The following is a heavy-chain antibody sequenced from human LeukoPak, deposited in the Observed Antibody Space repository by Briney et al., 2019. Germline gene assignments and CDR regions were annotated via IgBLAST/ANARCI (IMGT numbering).Heavy chain of an antibody. CDR1: GFTFSNYW. CDR3: ARDRGVVGNFDY. D-gene: IGHD3-22*01. V-gene: IGHV3-7*03. Sequence: GGSLRLSCIASGFTFSNYWITWVRQAPGKGLDWAAHINQDGSQKLYVDSVKGRFTVSRDNAQNSLYLQMNSLRAEDTAVYYCARDRGVVGNFDYWGQGTLVTVSS. J-gene: IGHJ4*02. CDR2: INQDGSQK.